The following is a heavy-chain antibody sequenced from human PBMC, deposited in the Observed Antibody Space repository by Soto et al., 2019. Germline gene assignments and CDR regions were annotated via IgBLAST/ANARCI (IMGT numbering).Heavy chain of an antibody. CDR3: ARQISFVCDS. V-gene: IGHV5-51*01. Sequence: GESLKISCEGAGYKLGSAWIGWVRRKPGKGLEWMGIIKPGTSDVRYSPSFRGQVTISADEAANTAFLQWSSLKTSDTAIYYCARQISFVCDSWGQGTLVTVSS. CDR1: GYKLGSAW. J-gene: IGHJ4*02. D-gene: IGHD3-16*01. CDR2: IKPGTSDV.